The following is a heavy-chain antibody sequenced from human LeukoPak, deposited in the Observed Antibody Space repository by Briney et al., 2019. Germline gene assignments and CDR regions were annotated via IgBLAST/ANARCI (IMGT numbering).Heavy chain of an antibody. CDR1: GGSISSYY. Sequence: PSETLSLTCTVSGGSISSYYWSWIRQPAGKGLEWVGRIYTSGSTNYNPSLKSRVTMSVDTSKNQFSLKLSSVTAADTAVYYCARDVLGYCSSTSCLNWFDPWGQGTLVTVSS. D-gene: IGHD2-2*01. V-gene: IGHV4-4*07. CDR3: ARDVLGYCSSTSCLNWFDP. J-gene: IGHJ5*02. CDR2: IYTSGST.